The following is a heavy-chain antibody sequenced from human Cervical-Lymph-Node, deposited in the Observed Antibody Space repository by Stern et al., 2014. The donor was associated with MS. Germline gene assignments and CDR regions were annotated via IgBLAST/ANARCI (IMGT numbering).Heavy chain of an antibody. Sequence: KESGPGLVKPSGTLSLTCAVSGDSISSSNWWSWVRQSPGKGLEWVGDIYHAGTTNYNSTLKSRLTISADNSKNQFSLKLTSVTAADTAVYYCVRALGSSSFRYWFDPWGQGTLVIVSS. D-gene: IGHD6-13*01. CDR2: IYHAGTT. CDR3: VRALGSSSFRYWFDP. CDR1: GDSISSSNW. J-gene: IGHJ5*02. V-gene: IGHV4-4*02.